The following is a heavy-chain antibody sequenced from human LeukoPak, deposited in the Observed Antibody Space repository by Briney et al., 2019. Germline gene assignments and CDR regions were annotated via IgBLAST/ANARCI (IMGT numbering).Heavy chain of an antibody. Sequence: GGTLRLSCAASGFTFSSYAMSWVRQAPGKGLEWVSAISGSGGSTYYADSVKGRFTISRDNSKNTLYLQMNSLRAEDTAVYYCAKFDRGGCYTGEKWGQGTLVTVSS. CDR1: GFTFSSYA. V-gene: IGHV3-23*01. D-gene: IGHD1-26*01. CDR3: AKFDRGGCYTGEK. CDR2: ISGSGGST. J-gene: IGHJ4*02.